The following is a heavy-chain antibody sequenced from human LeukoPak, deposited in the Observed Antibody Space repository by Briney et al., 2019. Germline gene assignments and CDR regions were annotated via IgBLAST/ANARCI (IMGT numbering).Heavy chain of an antibody. Sequence: KPGGSLRLSCAASGFTFSNAWMSWVRQAPGKGLEWVGRIKSKTDGGTTDYAAPVKGRFTISRDDSKNTLYLHMNCLKTEDTAVYYCTTGIDIVIVPAATAPDFDYWGQGTLVTVSS. CDR2: IKSKTDGGTT. CDR3: TTGIDIVIVPAATAPDFDY. V-gene: IGHV3-15*01. CDR1: GFTFSNAW. D-gene: IGHD2-2*01. J-gene: IGHJ4*02.